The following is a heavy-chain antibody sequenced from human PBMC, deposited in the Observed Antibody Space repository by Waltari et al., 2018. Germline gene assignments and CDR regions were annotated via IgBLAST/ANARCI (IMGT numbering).Heavy chain of an antibody. V-gene: IGHV3-7*01. J-gene: IGHJ6*03. CDR3: ARAPAAHGFWSPDAGYYMDV. CDR1: GFTFSSYW. Sequence: EVQLVESGGGLVQPGGSLRLSCAASGFTFSSYWMSWVRQAPGKGLEWVANIKQDGSEKYYVDSGKGRFTISRDNAKNSLYLQMNSLRAEDTAVYYCARAPAAHGFWSPDAGYYMDVWGKGTTVTVSS. D-gene: IGHD3-3*01. CDR2: IKQDGSEK.